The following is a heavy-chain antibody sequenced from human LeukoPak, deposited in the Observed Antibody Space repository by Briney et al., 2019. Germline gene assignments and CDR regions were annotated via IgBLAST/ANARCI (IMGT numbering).Heavy chain of an antibody. Sequence: ASVKVSCKASGGTFSSYAISWVRQAPGQGLEWMGRIIPILGIANYAQKFQGRVTITADKSTSTAYMELSSLRSEDTAVYYCATVVLRNGGYWDPPGYWGQGTLVTVSS. D-gene: IGHD3-22*01. CDR3: ATVVLRNGGYWDPPGY. CDR1: GGTFSSYA. J-gene: IGHJ4*02. V-gene: IGHV1-69*04. CDR2: IIPILGIA.